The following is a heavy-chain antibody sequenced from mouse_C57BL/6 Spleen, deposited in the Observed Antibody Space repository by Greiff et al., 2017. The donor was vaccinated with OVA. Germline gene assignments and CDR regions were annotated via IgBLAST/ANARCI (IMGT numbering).Heavy chain of an antibody. J-gene: IGHJ4*01. Sequence: QVQLKESGPGLVQPSQSLSIPCTVSGFSLTSYGVHWVRQSPGKGLEWLGVIWSGGSTDYNAAFISRLSISKDNSKSQVFFKMNSLQADDTAIYYCARRSNYVDYAMDYWGQGTSVTVSS. D-gene: IGHD2-5*01. CDR2: IWSGGST. CDR3: ARRSNYVDYAMDY. V-gene: IGHV2-2*01. CDR1: GFSLTSYG.